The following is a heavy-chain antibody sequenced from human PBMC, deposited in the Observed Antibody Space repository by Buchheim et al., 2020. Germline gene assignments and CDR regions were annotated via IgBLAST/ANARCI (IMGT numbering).Heavy chain of an antibody. Sequence: EVQLLESGGGLVQPGGSLRLSCAASGFTFNNFAMSWVRQAPGKGLDWVSGISVSGDSTYCADSVKGRFTISRDNSKNTLYLQMNSLRAEDTAVYYCAKPRSNRWSPPDYWGRGTL. V-gene: IGHV3-23*01. CDR2: ISVSGDST. J-gene: IGHJ4*02. CDR3: AKPRSNRWSPPDY. CDR1: GFTFNNFA. D-gene: IGHD2/OR15-2a*01.